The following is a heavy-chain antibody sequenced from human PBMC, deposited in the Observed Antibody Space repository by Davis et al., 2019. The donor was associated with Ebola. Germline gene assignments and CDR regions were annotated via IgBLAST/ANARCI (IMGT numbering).Heavy chain of an antibody. Sequence: GGSLRLSCAASGFTLSSYGMHWVRQAPGKGLEWVAVIWYDGSNKYYADSVKGRFTISRDNSKNTLYLQMNSLRAEDTAVYYCAREAVVTIFGVVRYNWFDPWGQGTLVTVSS. CDR1: GFTLSSYG. CDR2: IWYDGSNK. CDR3: AREAVVTIFGVVRYNWFDP. J-gene: IGHJ5*02. V-gene: IGHV3-33*01. D-gene: IGHD3-3*01.